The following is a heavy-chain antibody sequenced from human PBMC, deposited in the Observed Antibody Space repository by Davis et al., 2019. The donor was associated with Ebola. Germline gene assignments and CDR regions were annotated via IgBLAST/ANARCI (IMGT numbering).Heavy chain of an antibody. D-gene: IGHD3-10*01. Sequence: GESLKISCAASGFTFSSYWMSWVRQAPGKGLEWVAKIKQDGSGKYYVDSVKGRFTISRDNAKNSLYLQMNSLRAEDTAVYYCAKKGAGSYYYYYGMDVWGQGTTVTVSS. CDR2: IKQDGSGK. CDR1: GFTFSSYW. J-gene: IGHJ6*02. CDR3: AKKGAGSYYYYYGMDV. V-gene: IGHV3-7*03.